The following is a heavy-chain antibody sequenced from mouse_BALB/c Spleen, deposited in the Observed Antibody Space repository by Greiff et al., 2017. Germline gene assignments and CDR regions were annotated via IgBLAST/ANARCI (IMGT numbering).Heavy chain of an antibody. CDR3: ARAEGSYFDY. CDR1: GFTFSSYA. CDR2: ISSGGST. J-gene: IGHJ2*01. Sequence: EVQGVESGGGLVKPGGSLKLSCAASGFTFSSYAMSWVRQTPEKRLEWVASISSGGSTYYPDSVKGRFTISRDNARNILYLQMSSLRSEDTAMYYCARAEGSYFDYWGQGTTLTVSS. V-gene: IGHV5-6-5*01.